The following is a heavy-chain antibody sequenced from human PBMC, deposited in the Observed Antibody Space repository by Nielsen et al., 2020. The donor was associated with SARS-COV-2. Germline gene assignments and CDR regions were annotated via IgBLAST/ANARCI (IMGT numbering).Heavy chain of an antibody. V-gene: IGHV3-33*01. CDR1: GFTFSSYG. J-gene: IGHJ4*02. CDR3: AASKSGYYFDL. CDR2: IWYDGSNK. D-gene: IGHD6-13*01. Sequence: GESLKISCAASGFTFSSYGMHWVRQAPGKGLEWVAVIWYDGSNKYYADSVKGRFTISRDNSKNTLYLQMNSLRAEDTAVYYCAASKSGYYFDLWGQGTLVTVSS.